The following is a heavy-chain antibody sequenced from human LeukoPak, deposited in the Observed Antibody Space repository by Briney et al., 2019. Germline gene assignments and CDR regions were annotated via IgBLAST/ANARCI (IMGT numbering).Heavy chain of an antibody. D-gene: IGHD4/OR15-4a*01. V-gene: IGHV3-23*01. CDR3: AAWAHYTPGNFDY. J-gene: IGHJ4*02. Sequence: GGSLRLSCAPSGFTFSSYAMSWVPQAPGRGLEWVSAISGSGSSTYYADSVKGRFTISRDNYKNTLYLQMNSLRAEDTAVYYCAAWAHYTPGNFDYWGQGTLVTVSS. CDR2: ISGSGSST. CDR1: GFTFSSYA.